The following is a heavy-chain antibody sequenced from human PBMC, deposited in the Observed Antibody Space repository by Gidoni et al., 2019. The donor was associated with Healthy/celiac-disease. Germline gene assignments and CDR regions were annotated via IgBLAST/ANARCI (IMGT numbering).Heavy chain of an antibody. CDR3: ARLAVGDY. CDR1: GGSISSSSYY. Sequence: QLQLQESGPGLEKPSETLSLTCTVSGGSISSSSYYWGWIRQPPGKGLEWIGSIYYSGSTYYNPSRKSRVTISVDTSKNQFSLKLSSVTAADTAVYYCARLAVGDYWGQGTLVTVSS. J-gene: IGHJ4*02. D-gene: IGHD6-19*01. V-gene: IGHV4-39*01. CDR2: IYYSGST.